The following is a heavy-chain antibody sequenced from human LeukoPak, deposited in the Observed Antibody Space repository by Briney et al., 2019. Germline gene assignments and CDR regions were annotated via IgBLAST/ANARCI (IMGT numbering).Heavy chain of an antibody. CDR2: IWYDGSNK. CDR1: GFTFSSYG. J-gene: IGHJ4*02. Sequence: PGRSLRLSCAASGFTFSSYGMHWVRQAPGKGLEWVAVIWYDGSNKYYADPVKGRFTISRDNSKNTLYLQMNSLRAEDTAVYYCARDPQRFTMIVVVTPDYWGQGTLVTVSS. CDR3: ARDPQRFTMIVVVTPDY. D-gene: IGHD3-22*01. V-gene: IGHV3-33*01.